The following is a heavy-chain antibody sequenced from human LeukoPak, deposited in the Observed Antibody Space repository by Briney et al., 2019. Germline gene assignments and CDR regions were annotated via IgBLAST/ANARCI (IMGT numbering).Heavy chain of an antibody. CDR1: GFTFSTSD. J-gene: IGHJ6*02. Sequence: PGGSLRLSCATSGFTFSTSDMNWVRQTPGKGLEWVAVISYDGSNKYYADSVKGRFTISRDNSKNTLYLQMNSLRAEDTAVYYCARGNYDSSGYYRNYYYYGMDVWGQGTTVTVSS. CDR3: ARGNYDSSGYYRNYYYYGMDV. V-gene: IGHV3-30-3*01. D-gene: IGHD3-22*01. CDR2: ISYDGSNK.